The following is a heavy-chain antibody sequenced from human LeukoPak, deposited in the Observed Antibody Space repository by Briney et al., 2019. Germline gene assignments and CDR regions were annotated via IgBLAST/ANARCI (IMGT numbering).Heavy chain of an antibody. CDR2: IYSSGST. CDR1: GGSISSYY. CDR3: ARQSTGRFDP. Sequence: PSETLSLTCNVSGGSISSYYWSWIRQPAGKGLEWIGRIYSSGSTNYKPSLKSRVTMSVDTSKNQFSLKLTSVTAADTAVYYCARQSTGRFDPWGQGTLVTVSS. D-gene: IGHD2-2*01. J-gene: IGHJ5*02. V-gene: IGHV4-4*07.